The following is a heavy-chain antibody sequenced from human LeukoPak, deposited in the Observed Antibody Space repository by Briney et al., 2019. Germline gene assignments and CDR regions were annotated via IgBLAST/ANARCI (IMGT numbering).Heavy chain of an antibody. CDR1: GFTFSGSA. D-gene: IGHD4/OR15-4a*01. V-gene: IGHV3-73*01. J-gene: IGHJ4*02. Sequence: GGSLRLSCAASGFTFSGSAMLWVRQASGKGLEWVGRIRSKANSYATAYAASVKGRFTISRDDSKNTAYLQMNSLKTEDTAVYYCTRLDYGGNYTPLDYWSQGTLVTVSS. CDR2: IRSKANSYAT. CDR3: TRLDYGGNYTPLDY.